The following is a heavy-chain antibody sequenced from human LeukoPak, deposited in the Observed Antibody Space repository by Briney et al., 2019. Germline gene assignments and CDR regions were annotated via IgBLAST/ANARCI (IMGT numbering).Heavy chain of an antibody. CDR1: GFTFSSYS. CDR2: ISSSSYI. J-gene: IGHJ4*02. D-gene: IGHD2-2*01. Sequence: GGSLRLSCAASGFTFSSYSMNWVRQAPGKGLEWVSSISSSSYIYYADSVKGRFTISRDNAKNSLYLQMNSLRAEDTAVYYCARSDCSSTSCYAKRPYDYWGQGTLVTVSS. V-gene: IGHV3-21*01. CDR3: ARSDCSSTSCYAKRPYDY.